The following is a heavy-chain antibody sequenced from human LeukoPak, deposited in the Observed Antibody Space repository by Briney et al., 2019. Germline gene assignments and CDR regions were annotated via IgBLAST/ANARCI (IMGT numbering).Heavy chain of an antibody. CDR3: AREGVGATSDY. Sequence: GGSLRLSCAAYGFTFSSYEMNWVRQAPGKGLEWVSYISSSGSTIYYADSVKGRFTISRDNAKNSLYLQMNSLRAEDTAVYYCAREGVGATSDYWGQGTLVTVSS. CDR2: ISSSGSTI. CDR1: GFTFSSYE. J-gene: IGHJ4*02. D-gene: IGHD1-26*01. V-gene: IGHV3-48*03.